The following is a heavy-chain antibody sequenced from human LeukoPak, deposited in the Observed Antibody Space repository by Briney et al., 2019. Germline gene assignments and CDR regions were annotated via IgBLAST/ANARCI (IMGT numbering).Heavy chain of an antibody. V-gene: IGHV3-21*01. CDR1: GFTFSSYS. CDR3: ARDPSSGWYLKGWFDP. J-gene: IGHJ5*02. D-gene: IGHD6-19*01. Sequence: GGSLRLSCTASGFTFSSYSMNWVRQAPGKGLEWVSSISSSSNYIYYADSVKGRFTISRDNAKNSLYLQMNSLRAEDTAVYYCARDPSSGWYLKGWFDPWGQGTLVTVSS. CDR2: ISSSSNYI.